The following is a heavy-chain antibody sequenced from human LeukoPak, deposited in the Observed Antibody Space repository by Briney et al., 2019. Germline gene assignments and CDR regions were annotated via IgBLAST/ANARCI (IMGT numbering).Heavy chain of an antibody. D-gene: IGHD5-18*01. J-gene: IGHJ4*01. CDR1: GFTFSSYW. Sequence: GGSVRLSCAASGFTFSSYWMHWVGQAPGKGLVWVSRIKSDGSTTTYADSVKGRFTISRDNAKNTLYLQMNSLRAEDTAVYYCARVVDTHFDYWGHGTLVTVSS. CDR2: IKSDGSTT. V-gene: IGHV3-74*01. CDR3: ARVVDTHFDY.